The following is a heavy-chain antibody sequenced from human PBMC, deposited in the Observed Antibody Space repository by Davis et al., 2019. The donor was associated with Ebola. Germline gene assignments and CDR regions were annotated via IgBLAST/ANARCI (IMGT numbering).Heavy chain of an antibody. CDR1: GYSFTDDG. Sequence: AASVKVSCKASGYSFTDDGISWVRQAPGQGLEWMGWISTYNGNTNYAQKLQGRVTMTTDTSTSTAYMELRSLRSDDTAVYYCARGGYYSISVVVYYYGMDVWGQGTTVTVSS. CDR2: ISTYNGNT. V-gene: IGHV1-18*01. CDR3: ARGGYYSISVVVYYYGMDV. D-gene: IGHD3-22*01. J-gene: IGHJ6*02.